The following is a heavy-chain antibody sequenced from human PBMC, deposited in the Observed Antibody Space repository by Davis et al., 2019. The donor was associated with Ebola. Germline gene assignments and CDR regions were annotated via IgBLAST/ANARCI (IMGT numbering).Heavy chain of an antibody. Sequence: AASVKVSCKASGYTFTSYGITWVRQAPGQGLEWMGWINPHNGNTNYAQNVQGRVTMTTDTSTSTAYMEVGSLRSDDTAVYYCARAVAGTDWFDPWGQGTLVTVSS. J-gene: IGHJ5*02. CDR3: ARAVAGTDWFDP. V-gene: IGHV1-18*04. CDR1: GYTFTSYG. D-gene: IGHD6-19*01. CDR2: INPHNGNT.